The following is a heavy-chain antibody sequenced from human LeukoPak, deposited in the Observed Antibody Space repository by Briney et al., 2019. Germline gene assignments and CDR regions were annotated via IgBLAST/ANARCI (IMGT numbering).Heavy chain of an antibody. CDR3: ARRQYDSSGSHDY. Sequence: PGGSLRLSCTASGFTFRDYAMSWVRQAPGKGLEWVSAIRGGATNTHYADSVKGRFVVSRDNSQNTLHLQMNSLRAEDTAVYYCARRQYDSSGSHDYWGQGTLVTVSS. J-gene: IGHJ4*02. D-gene: IGHD3-22*01. CDR2: IRGGATNT. V-gene: IGHV3-23*01. CDR1: GFTFRDYA.